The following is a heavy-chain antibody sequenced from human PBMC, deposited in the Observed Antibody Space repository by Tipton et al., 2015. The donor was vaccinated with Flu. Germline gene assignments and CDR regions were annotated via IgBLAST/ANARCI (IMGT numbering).Heavy chain of an antibody. CDR2: ISYDGSNK. CDR1: GFTFSSYG. D-gene: IGHD6-19*01. J-gene: IGHJ6*02. CDR3: AKDRAYSSGCMDV. Sequence: SLRLSCAASGFTFSSYGMHWVRQAPGKGLEWVAVISYDGSNKYYADSVKGRFTISRDNSKNTLYLQMNSLRAEDTAVYYCAKDRAYSSGCMDVWGQGTTVTVSS. V-gene: IGHV3-30*18.